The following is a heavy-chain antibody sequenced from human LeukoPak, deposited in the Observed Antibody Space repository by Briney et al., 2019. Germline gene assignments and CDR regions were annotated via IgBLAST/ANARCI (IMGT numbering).Heavy chain of an antibody. J-gene: IGHJ6*02. CDR2: VYSGGST. CDR1: GFTVSSNY. CDR3: ARDPVGAIGYGMDV. V-gene: IGHV3-66*01. D-gene: IGHD1-26*01. Sequence: GGSLRLSCAASGFTVSSNYMNWVRQAPGKGLEWVSVVYSGGSTIYADSVKGRFTISRDSSKNTLYLQMNSLRAEDTAVYYCARDPVGAIGYGMDVWGQGTTVTVSS.